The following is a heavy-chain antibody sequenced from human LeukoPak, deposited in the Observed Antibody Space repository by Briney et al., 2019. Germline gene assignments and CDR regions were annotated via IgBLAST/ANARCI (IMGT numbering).Heavy chain of an antibody. CDR2: INHSGST. J-gene: IGHJ6*03. CDR3: ARGGPPSYYYDHYIDG. V-gene: IGHV4-34*01. Sequence: SETLSLTCAVYGGSFSGYYWSWIRQPPGKGLEWIGEINHSGSTNYNPSLRSRVTISVDTSKNQFSLKMSSVTAADTAVYFCARGGPPSYYYDHYIDGWGKGTTVTISS. CDR1: GGSFSGYY.